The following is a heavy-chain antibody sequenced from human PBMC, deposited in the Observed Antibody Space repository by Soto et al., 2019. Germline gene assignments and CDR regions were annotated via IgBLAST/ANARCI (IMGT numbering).Heavy chain of an antibody. V-gene: IGHV3-48*03. CDR3: ARDPAIYSGKFDYGLDV. Sequence: LRLSCAVSGLTFSSYEMNWVRQAPGKGLEWVSYIGTSGKTIYYADSVRGRFTISRDNAKNSLYLQMNSLRAEDTAVYFCARDPAIYSGKFDYGLDVWGRGTTVTVSS. J-gene: IGHJ6*02. D-gene: IGHD4-4*01. CDR1: GLTFSSYE. CDR2: IGTSGKTI.